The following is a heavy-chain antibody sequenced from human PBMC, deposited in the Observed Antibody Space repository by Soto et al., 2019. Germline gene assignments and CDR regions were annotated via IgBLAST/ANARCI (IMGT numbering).Heavy chain of an antibody. J-gene: IGHJ5*02. D-gene: IGHD3-16*01. V-gene: IGHV4-59*08. CDR3: ARQTGFYDNTWGPTNWFDT. CDR1: TGSIDNYY. CDR2: IYNSGST. Sequence: QVQLQESGPRLVKPSETLSLTCTVSTGSIDNYYWTWIRQPPGKGLEWIGYIYNSGSTNYSPSLKSRVTISLDTSKNQFSLKLSSVTAADTALYYCARQTGFYDNTWGPTNWFDTWGQGIQVTVSS.